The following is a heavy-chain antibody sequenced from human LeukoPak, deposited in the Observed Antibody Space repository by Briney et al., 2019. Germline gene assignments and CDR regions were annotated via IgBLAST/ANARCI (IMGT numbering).Heavy chain of an antibody. CDR2: FYCGGSK. J-gene: IGHJ4*02. D-gene: IGHD3-22*01. CDR3: AGAIVGKWAIDY. V-gene: IGHV3-53*01. Sequence: PGGSPRLPCAASGFPVHWNYMTLVRQAPGKGLEGVSVFYCGGSKYYAGSVKGRFTISRDNSKNTLYLQMNSLRAEDTAVYYGAGAIVGKWAIDYWGQGTLVTVSS. CDR1: GFPVHWNY.